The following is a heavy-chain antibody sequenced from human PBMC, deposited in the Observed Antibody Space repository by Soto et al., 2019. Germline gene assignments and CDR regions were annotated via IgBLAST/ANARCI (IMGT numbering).Heavy chain of an antibody. D-gene: IGHD5-18*01. CDR1: GGSIRSGGYY. CDR3: ARDRLMATAGTARHDFGLDV. V-gene: IGHV4-31*03. J-gene: IGHJ6*02. Sequence: QVQLQESGPGLVKPSQTLSLTCTVSGGSIRSGGYYWSWVRQNPRRGLEWIGNIYYSGNTYYNPSLKSRLTISVDTSKNQFSLNLSSVTAADTAVYYCARDRLMATAGTARHDFGLDVWGQGTTVTVSS. CDR2: IYYSGNT.